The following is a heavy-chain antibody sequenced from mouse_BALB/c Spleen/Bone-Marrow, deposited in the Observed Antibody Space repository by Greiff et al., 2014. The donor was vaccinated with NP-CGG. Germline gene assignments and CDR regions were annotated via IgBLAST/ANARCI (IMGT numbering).Heavy chain of an antibody. CDR1: GYSLTTYW. D-gene: IGHD2-2*01. Sequence: VQLQQSGAELVRPGASVKLSCKTSGYSLTTYWMNWVKQRPGQGLEWIGMIHPSDSETKLNQKFKDKATLTVDKSSNTAYMQLNSPTSEDSAVYYCTRGDGYGGFAYWGQGTLVTVSA. J-gene: IGHJ3*01. V-gene: IGHV1-61*01. CDR2: IHPSDSET. CDR3: TRGDGYGGFAY.